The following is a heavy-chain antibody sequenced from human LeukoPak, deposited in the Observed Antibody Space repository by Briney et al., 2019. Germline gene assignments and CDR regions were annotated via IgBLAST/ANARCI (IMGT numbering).Heavy chain of an antibody. Sequence: SGTLSLTCAVYGVSFSDYYWNWIRQPPGKGLEWIGEISHSGSTNYNPSLESRVTISIDTSKKQFSLKLNSVIAADTAVYYCARVDSWSSIDSWGQGTLVTVSS. CDR3: ARVDSWSSIDS. CDR1: GVSFSDYY. D-gene: IGHD6-6*01. V-gene: IGHV4-34*01. J-gene: IGHJ4*02. CDR2: ISHSGST.